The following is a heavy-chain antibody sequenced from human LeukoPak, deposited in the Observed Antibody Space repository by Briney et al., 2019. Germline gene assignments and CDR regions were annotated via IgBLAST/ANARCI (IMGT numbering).Heavy chain of an antibody. CDR3: AGSRVPGAVDI. CDR1: GFTFSSHW. D-gene: IGHD2-15*01. V-gene: IGHV3-7*05. J-gene: IGHJ3*02. Sequence: GGSLRLSCAASGFTFSSHWMNWVRQAPGKGLEWVANIKQDGSEKYCVDSVKGRFTISRDNAKKSLYLQMNSLRAEDTAVYYCAGSRVPGAVDIWGQGTMVTVSS. CDR2: IKQDGSEK.